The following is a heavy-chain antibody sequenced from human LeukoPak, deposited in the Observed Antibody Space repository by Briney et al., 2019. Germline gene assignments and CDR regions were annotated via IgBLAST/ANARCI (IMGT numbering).Heavy chain of an antibody. J-gene: IGHJ4*02. CDR2: ISGGGGTI. D-gene: IGHD3-22*01. CDR3: ARNQEIDYYDSSGFYWGVEY. V-gene: IGHV3-48*01. Sequence: GGSLRLSCAASGFIVSSNYMSWVRQAPGKGLEWVAYISGGGGTIYYADSVKGRFTISRDNAKNSLYLQMDSLRAEDTAVYYCARNQEIDYYDSSGFYWGVEYWGQGTLVTVSS. CDR1: GFIVSSNY.